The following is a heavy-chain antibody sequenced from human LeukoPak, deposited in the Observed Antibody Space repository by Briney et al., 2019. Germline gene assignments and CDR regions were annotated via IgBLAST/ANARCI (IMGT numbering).Heavy chain of an antibody. CDR1: KFAFSSYA. J-gene: IGHJ4*02. CDR3: ARGTIFGVKYYFDY. V-gene: IGHV3-23*01. Sequence: GGSLRLSCAASKFAFSSYAMSWVRQAPGKGLEWVSAISGSGGSTYYADSVKGRFTISIDNSKNTLYLQMNSLRAEDTAVYYCARGTIFGVKYYFDYWGQGTLVTVSS. D-gene: IGHD3-3*01. CDR2: ISGSGGST.